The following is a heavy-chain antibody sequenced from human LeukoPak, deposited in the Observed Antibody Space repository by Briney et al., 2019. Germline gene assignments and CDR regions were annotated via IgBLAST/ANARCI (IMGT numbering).Heavy chain of an antibody. Sequence: GGSLRLSCAASGFTVIDNYMSWVRQAPGKGLEWVSSIYSGGSTYYADSVKGRFTISRDNSKNTVYLQMNSLRAEDTAVYYCARVWYSTYFDSWGQGTLVTVSS. CDR2: IYSGGST. CDR3: ARVWYSTYFDS. D-gene: IGHD6-13*01. CDR1: GFTVIDNY. J-gene: IGHJ4*02. V-gene: IGHV3-53*01.